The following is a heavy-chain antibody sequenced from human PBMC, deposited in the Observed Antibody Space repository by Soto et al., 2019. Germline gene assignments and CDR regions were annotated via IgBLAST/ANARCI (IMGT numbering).Heavy chain of an antibody. V-gene: IGHV3-33*01. D-gene: IGHD6-6*01. Sequence: PGGSLRLSCAASGFTFSSYCMHWVRQAPGKGLEWVALIWYDGSKKYYADSVKGRFTISIDDSKNTLYLQMSRLRAEGTDVYYCARGCEGNARDIWGPGILVTVSS. CDR2: IWYDGSKK. J-gene: IGHJ4*03. CDR3: ARGCEGNARDI. CDR1: GFTFSSYC.